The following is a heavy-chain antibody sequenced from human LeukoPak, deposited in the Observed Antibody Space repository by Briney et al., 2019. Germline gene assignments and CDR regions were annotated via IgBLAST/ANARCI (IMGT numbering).Heavy chain of an antibody. V-gene: IGHV3-7*04. Sequence: GGSLGLSCAASGFTFSSYLMTWVRKAPGRGLEWVASIKRDGSEKSYVDSVKGRLTISRDNGKNSLYLQMNSLRVEDTAVYFCARDHGWQSFDLWGQGTMLTVSS. CDR1: GFTFSSYL. CDR2: IKRDGSEK. D-gene: IGHD6-19*01. CDR3: ARDHGWQSFDL. J-gene: IGHJ3*01.